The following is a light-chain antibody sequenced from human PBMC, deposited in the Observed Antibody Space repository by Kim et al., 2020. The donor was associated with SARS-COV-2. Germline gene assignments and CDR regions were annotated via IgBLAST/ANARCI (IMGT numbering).Light chain of an antibody. Sequence: GDRVTITCRASQSISSWLAWYQQRTGKAPKLLIYDASSLESGVPSRFSGSGSGTEFTLTISSLQPDDFATYYCQQYNSYSQTFGQGTKVEIK. J-gene: IGKJ1*01. CDR2: DAS. CDR1: QSISSW. CDR3: QQYNSYSQT. V-gene: IGKV1-5*01.